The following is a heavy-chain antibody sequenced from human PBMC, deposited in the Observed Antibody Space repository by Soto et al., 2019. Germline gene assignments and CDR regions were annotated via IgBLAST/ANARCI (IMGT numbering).Heavy chain of an antibody. CDR3: TTSNILPRNYYYGMDV. D-gene: IGHD4-17*01. V-gene: IGHV3-23*01. Sequence: LRLSCAASGFTFSSYAMSWVRQAPGKGLEWVSAISGSGGSTYYADSVKGRFTISRDNSKNTLYLQMNSLRAEDTAVYYCTTSNILPRNYYYGMDVWGQGNMVTVSS. J-gene: IGHJ6*02. CDR2: ISGSGGST. CDR1: GFTFSSYA.